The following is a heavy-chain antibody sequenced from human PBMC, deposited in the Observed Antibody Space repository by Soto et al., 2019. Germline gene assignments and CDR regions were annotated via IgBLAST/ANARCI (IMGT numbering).Heavy chain of an antibody. CDR3: ARQSYTPHGLDP. V-gene: IGHV4-59*01. Sequence: SETLSLTCTVCGGSINNYYWTWIRQPPGKGLEWIGYVYHTGSTNYNPTLKGRVTISIDTSKNQFSLKLHAVTAADTAVYYCARQSYTPHGLDPWGQGTLVTVSS. D-gene: IGHD2-15*01. J-gene: IGHJ5*02. CDR2: VYHTGST. CDR1: GGSINNYY.